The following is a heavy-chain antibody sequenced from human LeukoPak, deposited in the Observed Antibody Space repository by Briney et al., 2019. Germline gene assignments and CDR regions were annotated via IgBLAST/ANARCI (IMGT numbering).Heavy chain of an antibody. CDR1: GFTFSSYA. Sequence: GGSLRLSCAASGFTFSSYAMSWVRQAPGKGLEWVSAISGSGGSTYYADSVKGRFTISRDNSKNTLYLQMDSLRAEDTAVYYCARGDTAMVTGWFDPWGQGTLVTVPS. CDR2: ISGSGGST. V-gene: IGHV3-23*01. J-gene: IGHJ5*02. D-gene: IGHD5-18*01. CDR3: ARGDTAMVTGWFDP.